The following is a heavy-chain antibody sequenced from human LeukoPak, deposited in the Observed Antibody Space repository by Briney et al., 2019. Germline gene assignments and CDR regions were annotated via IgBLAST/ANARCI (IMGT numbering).Heavy chain of an antibody. CDR2: ISGTSGTT. V-gene: IGHV3-23*01. D-gene: IGHD1-1*01. J-gene: IGHJ6*03. Sequence: GGSLRLSCAASGFTFSSYAMSWVRQAPGKGLEWVSGISGTSGTTYYADSVKGRFTISRDNSKNTLYLQMNSLRAEDTAVYYCAKQGGTYYYYYMDVWGKGTTVTVSS. CDR1: GFTFSSYA. CDR3: AKQGGTYYYYYMDV.